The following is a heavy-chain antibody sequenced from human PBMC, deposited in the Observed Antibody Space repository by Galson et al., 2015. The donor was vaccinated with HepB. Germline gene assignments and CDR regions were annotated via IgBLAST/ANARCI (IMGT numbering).Heavy chain of an antibody. J-gene: IGHJ4*02. V-gene: IGHV1-24*01. D-gene: IGHD3-22*01. Sequence: SVKVSCKVSGDTLTELSMHWVRQAPGKGLEWMGGFDPEDGETIYAQKFQGRVTMTEDTSTDTAYMELSSLRSEDTAVYYCATPHTNDYDSSGYYKNWGQGTLVTVSS. CDR1: GDTLTELS. CDR3: ATPHTNDYDSSGYYKN. CDR2: FDPEDGET.